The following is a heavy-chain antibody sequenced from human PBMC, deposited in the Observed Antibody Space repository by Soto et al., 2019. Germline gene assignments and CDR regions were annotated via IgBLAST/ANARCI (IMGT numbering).Heavy chain of an antibody. CDR3: ARAAPYYYDSSGYLSYY. Sequence: QVQLVQSGAEVKKPGSSVKVSCKASGGTFSSYAISWVRQAPGQGLEWMGGIIPIFGTANYAQKFQGRVTITADESTGTAYMELSSLRSEDTAVYYCARAAPYYYDSSGYLSYYWGQGTLVTVSS. D-gene: IGHD3-22*01. J-gene: IGHJ4*02. V-gene: IGHV1-69*01. CDR1: GGTFSSYA. CDR2: IIPIFGTA.